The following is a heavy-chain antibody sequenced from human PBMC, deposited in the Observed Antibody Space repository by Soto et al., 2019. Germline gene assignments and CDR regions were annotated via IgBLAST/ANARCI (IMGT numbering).Heavy chain of an antibody. Sequence: ASVKVSCKASGYTFTGYYMHWVRQAPGQGLEWMGWINPNSGGTNYAQKFQGRVTMTRDTSISTAYMELSRLRSDDTAVYYCARGHKLRFLEWLFDYWGQGTLVTVSS. V-gene: IGHV1-2*02. CDR1: GYTFTGYY. J-gene: IGHJ4*02. CDR3: ARGHKLRFLEWLFDY. CDR2: INPNSGGT. D-gene: IGHD3-3*01.